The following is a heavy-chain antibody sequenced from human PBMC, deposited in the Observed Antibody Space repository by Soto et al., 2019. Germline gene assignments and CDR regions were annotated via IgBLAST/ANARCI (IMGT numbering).Heavy chain of an antibody. Sequence: PSETLSLTCTVSGDTISSTRWWSWVRLSPGKGLEWIGEIYHLGRTNYNPSLKSRVTISVDTSKNQFSLKLSSVTAADTAVYYCARHQSHSSSYVDPWGQGTRVT. J-gene: IGHJ5*02. CDR1: GDTISSTRW. V-gene: IGHV4-4*02. CDR3: ARHQSHSSSYVDP. CDR2: IYHLGRT. D-gene: IGHD6-13*01.